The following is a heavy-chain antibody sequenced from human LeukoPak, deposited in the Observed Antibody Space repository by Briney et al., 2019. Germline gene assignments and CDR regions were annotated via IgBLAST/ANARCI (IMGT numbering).Heavy chain of an antibody. J-gene: IGHJ3*02. CDR1: GGSISSGDYY. V-gene: IGHV4-30-4*01. CDR2: IYYSGST. Sequence: PSETLSLTCTVSGGSISSGDYYWSWIRQPPGKGLEWIGYIYYSGSTYYNPSLKSRVTVSVDTSKNQFSLKLSSVTAADTAVYYCARDLAAVCSSTTCAFDIWGQGTMVTVSS. D-gene: IGHD2-2*01. CDR3: ARDLAAVCSSTTCAFDI.